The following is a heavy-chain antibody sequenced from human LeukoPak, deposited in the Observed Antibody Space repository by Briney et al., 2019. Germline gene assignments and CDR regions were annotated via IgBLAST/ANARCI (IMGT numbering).Heavy chain of an antibody. V-gene: IGHV4-30-4*08. CDR3: ASQQLQVFDP. J-gene: IGHJ5*02. Sequence: SETLSLTCTVSNDSIRSGDYYWSWIRQPPGKGLEWIGYIYYSGSTYYNPSLKSRVTISVDTSKNQFSLKLSSVTAADTAAYYCASQQLQVFDPWGQGTLVTVSS. D-gene: IGHD5-18*01. CDR1: NDSIRSGDYY. CDR2: IYYSGST.